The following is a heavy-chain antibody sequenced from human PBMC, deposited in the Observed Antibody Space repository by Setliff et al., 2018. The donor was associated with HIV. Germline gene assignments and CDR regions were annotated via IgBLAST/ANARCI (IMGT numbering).Heavy chain of an antibody. J-gene: IGHJ4*02. CDR2: INHSGST. Sequence: LSLTCAVSGYSISSGYYWSWIRQPPGKGLEWIGEINHSGSTNYNPSLKSRVSMSVDTSKNQFSLKLSSVNAADTAVYYYVTGSAARPFDYWGQGTLVTVSS. CDR1: GYSISSGYY. CDR3: VTGSAARPFDY. D-gene: IGHD6-6*01. V-gene: IGHV4-38-2*01.